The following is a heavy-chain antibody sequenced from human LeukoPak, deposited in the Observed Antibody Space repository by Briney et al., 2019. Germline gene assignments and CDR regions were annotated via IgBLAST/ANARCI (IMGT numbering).Heavy chain of an antibody. D-gene: IGHD3-9*01. V-gene: IGHV4-30-2*01. CDR2: IFHSGST. CDR1: GGSISSGGFY. Sequence: SETLSLTCTVSGGSISSGGFYWSWIRQPPGEGLEWIGYIFHSGSTYYIPSLKSRVTISVDTSKNQFSLKLSSVTAADTAVYYCARAVHYDILTGYAYYFDYWGQGTLVTVSS. CDR3: ARAVHYDILTGYAYYFDY. J-gene: IGHJ4*02.